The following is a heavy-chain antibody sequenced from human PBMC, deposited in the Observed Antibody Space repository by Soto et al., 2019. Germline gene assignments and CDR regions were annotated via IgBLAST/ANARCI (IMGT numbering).Heavy chain of an antibody. D-gene: IGHD6-19*01. J-gene: IGHJ4*02. CDR1: DGSISSSSYY. V-gene: IGHV4-39*01. CDR3: AGQCSGWFLSDY. CDR2: IYYSGST. Sequence: QLQLQESGPGLVKPSETLSLTCTVSDGSISSSSYYWGWIRQPPGKGLEGIGSIYYSGSTYYNPSLKSRVTIAVDTAKNQFALKLGTVAAADTAVYYCAGQCSGWFLSDYWGQGTLVTVSS.